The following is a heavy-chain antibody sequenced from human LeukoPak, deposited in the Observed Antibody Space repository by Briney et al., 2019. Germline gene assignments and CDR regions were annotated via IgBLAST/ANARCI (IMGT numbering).Heavy chain of an antibody. J-gene: IGHJ4*02. CDR3: AKEVYYYDSSGYWD. CDR1: GFTFSSYA. V-gene: IGHV3-23*01. D-gene: IGHD3-22*01. CDR2: ISGSGGST. Sequence: GGSLRLSCAASGFTFSSYAMSWVRQAPAKGLEWVSAISGSGGSTYYADSVKGRFTISRDNSKNTLYLQMNSLRAEDTAVYYCAKEVYYYDSSGYWDWGQGTLVTVSS.